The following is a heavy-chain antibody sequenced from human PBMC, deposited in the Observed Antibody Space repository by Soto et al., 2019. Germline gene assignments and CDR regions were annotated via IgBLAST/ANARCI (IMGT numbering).Heavy chain of an antibody. CDR3: ARDLNYWSLLIDH. V-gene: IGHV3-33*01. Sequence: GGSLRLSCTASGFSLSRYGLHWVRQAPGKGLEWVAGLWSDGIKTSYTDSVKGRFTISRDTSKNMLYLQMNSLGAEDTAVYYCARDLNYWSLLIDHWGQGALVTVSS. CDR2: LWSDGIKT. D-gene: IGHD2-8*02. J-gene: IGHJ4*02. CDR1: GFSLSRYG.